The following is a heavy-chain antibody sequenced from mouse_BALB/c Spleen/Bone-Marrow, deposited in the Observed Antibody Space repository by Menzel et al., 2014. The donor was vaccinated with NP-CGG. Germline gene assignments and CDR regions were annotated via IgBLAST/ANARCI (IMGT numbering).Heavy chain of an antibody. CDR2: INPESRTI. D-gene: IGHD1-2*01. CDR3: ARRDCYGYLNY. Sequence: EVQLVESGGGLVQPGGSLKLSCAASGFDFXRYWMSWVRQAPGKGLEWIGEINPESRTINYSPSLKDKFIISRDNAKNTLYLRLNKVRSEDTALYYGARRDCYGYLNYWGQGTTLTVSS. V-gene: IGHV4-1*02. J-gene: IGHJ2*01. CDR1: GFDFXRYW.